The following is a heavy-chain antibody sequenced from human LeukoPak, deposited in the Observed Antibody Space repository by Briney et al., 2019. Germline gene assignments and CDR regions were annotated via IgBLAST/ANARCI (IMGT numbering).Heavy chain of an antibody. J-gene: IGHJ4*02. CDR1: GYTFTGSY. CDR2: INPDSGVT. D-gene: IGHD6-19*01. CDR3: ARDFGSSSAWYEFDY. Sequence: ASVKVSCKASGYTFTGSYIHWVRQAPGQGLEWMGWINPDSGVTKYAQNFQGRVTMTRDTSISTASMEMRSLKSDDTAVYYCARDFGSSSAWYEFDYWGQGTLVTVSS. V-gene: IGHV1-2*02.